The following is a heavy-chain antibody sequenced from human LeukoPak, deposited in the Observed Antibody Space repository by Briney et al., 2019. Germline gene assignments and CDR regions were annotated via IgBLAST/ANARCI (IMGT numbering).Heavy chain of an antibody. Sequence: SETLSLTCTVYGGSFSGYYWSWVRQPPGKGLEWIGEINHSGSTNYNPSLKSRVTISVGTSKNQFSLKLSSVTAADTAVYYCARTGYCTNGVCYPTQVGYWGQGTLVTVSS. CDR2: INHSGST. CDR1: GGSFSGYY. D-gene: IGHD2-8*01. V-gene: IGHV4-34*01. CDR3: ARTGYCTNGVCYPTQVGY. J-gene: IGHJ4*02.